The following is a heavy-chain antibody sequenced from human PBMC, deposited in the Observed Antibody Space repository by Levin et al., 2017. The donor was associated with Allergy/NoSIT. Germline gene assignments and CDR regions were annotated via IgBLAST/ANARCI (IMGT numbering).Heavy chain of an antibody. CDR3: ARGVRNILTGYNPYFDY. V-gene: IGHV4-4*07. D-gene: IGHD3-9*01. Sequence: PSQILSLTCTVSGGSISSYYWNWIRQPAGKGLEWIGRIYTSGSTNYNPSLKSRVTMSVDTSKNQFSLKLSSVTAADTAVYYCARGVRNILTGYNPYFDYWGQGTLVTVSS. J-gene: IGHJ4*02. CDR2: IYTSGST. CDR1: GGSISSYY.